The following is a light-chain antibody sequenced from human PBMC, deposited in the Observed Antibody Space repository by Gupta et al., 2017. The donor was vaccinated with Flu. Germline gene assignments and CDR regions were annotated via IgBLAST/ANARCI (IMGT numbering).Light chain of an antibody. CDR1: STDIGGYNY. CDR2: EFV. CDR3: CSYSGSYTGV. J-gene: IGLJ1*01. Sequence: QTPLTHPLPLSRSPGQSVTTSSTGTSTDIGGYNYVSWYQHHPGKAPLLMFYEFVKRASGVPGRFAGSKSGTTASLTISGLQAEDEADYYCCSYSGSYTGVFGTGTKVTVL. V-gene: IGLV2-11*01.